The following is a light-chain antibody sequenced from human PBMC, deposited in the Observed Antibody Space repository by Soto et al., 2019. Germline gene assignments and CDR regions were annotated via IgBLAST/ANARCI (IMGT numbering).Light chain of an antibody. V-gene: IGLV2-14*01. Sequence: QSALTQPASVSGSPGQSITISCTGARSDVGNYDYVSWYQQHLGKAPKLIMYAVSHRPSGVSSRFSGSKSGNTASLTISGLQAEDEAAYYCSSYTATNTLVVFGTGTKLTVL. J-gene: IGLJ1*01. CDR3: SSYTATNTLVV. CDR2: AVS. CDR1: RSDVGNYDY.